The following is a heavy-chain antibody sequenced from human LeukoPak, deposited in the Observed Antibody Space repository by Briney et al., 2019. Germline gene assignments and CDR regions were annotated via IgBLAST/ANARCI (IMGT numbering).Heavy chain of an antibody. Sequence: GGSLRLSCAASGFTFSSYAMSWVRQAPGKGLEWVSAISGSGGSTYYADSVKGRFTISRDNSKDTLYLQMNSLRAEDTAVYYCAKANDYSGYFDYWGQGTLVTVSS. CDR3: AKANDYSGYFDY. J-gene: IGHJ4*02. CDR1: GFTFSSYA. D-gene: IGHD4-23*01. CDR2: ISGSGGST. V-gene: IGHV3-23*01.